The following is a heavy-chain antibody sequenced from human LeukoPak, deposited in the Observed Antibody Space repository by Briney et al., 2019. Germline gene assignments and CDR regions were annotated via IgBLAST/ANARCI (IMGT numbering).Heavy chain of an antibody. D-gene: IGHD6-6*01. J-gene: IGHJ4*02. Sequence: SETLSLTCTVSGGSISSGSYYWSWIRQPAGKGLEWIGRIYTSGSTNYNPYLKSRVTISVDTSKNQFSLKLSSVTAADTAVYYCARYGVYSSSSRPYFDYWGQGTLVTVSS. CDR2: IYTSGST. CDR1: GGSISSGSYY. V-gene: IGHV4-61*02. CDR3: ARYGVYSSSSRPYFDY.